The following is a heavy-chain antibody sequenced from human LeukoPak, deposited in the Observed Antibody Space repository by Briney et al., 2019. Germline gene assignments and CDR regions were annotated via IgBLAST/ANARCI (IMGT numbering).Heavy chain of an antibody. J-gene: IGHJ4*02. CDR2: IYYSGST. V-gene: IGHV4-39*01. Sequence: SETLSLTCTVSGGSISSSSYYWGRIRQPPGKGLEWIGSIYYSGSTYYNSSHRIRVTISVDTSKNQFSLKLSSVTAADTAVYYCARQPGYSYGAVYCDYWGQGTLVTVSS. D-gene: IGHD5-18*01. CDR3: ARQPGYSYGAVYCDY. CDR1: GGSISSSSYY.